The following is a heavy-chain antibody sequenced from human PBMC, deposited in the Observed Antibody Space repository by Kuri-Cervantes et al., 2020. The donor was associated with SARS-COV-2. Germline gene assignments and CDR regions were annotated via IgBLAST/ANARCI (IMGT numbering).Heavy chain of an antibody. J-gene: IGHJ6*02. CDR2: TRNKANSYTT. V-gene: IGHV3-72*01. D-gene: IGHD2-15*01. Sequence: GGSLRLSCAASGFTFSDHYMDWVRQAPGKGLEWVGRTRNKANSYTTEYAASVKGRFTISRDDSKNSLYLQMNSLRAEDTAVYYCARTGLPGWYYYYGMDVWGQGTTVTVSS. CDR3: ARTGLPGWYYYYGMDV. CDR1: GFTFSDHY.